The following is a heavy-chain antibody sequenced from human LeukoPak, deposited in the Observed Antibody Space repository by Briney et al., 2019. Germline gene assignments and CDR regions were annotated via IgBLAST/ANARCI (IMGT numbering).Heavy chain of an antibody. CDR2: ISYDGSNK. J-gene: IGHJ6*04. V-gene: IGHV3-30*01. CDR1: GFTFSSYA. CDR3: ARDRGGSDIVVVPAAIRGVMDV. D-gene: IGHD2-2*02. Sequence: GRSLGLSCAASGFTFSSYAMHWVRQAPGKGLEWVAVISYDGSNKYYADSVKGRFTISRDNSKNTLYLQMNSLRAEDTAAYYCARDRGGSDIVVVPAAIRGVMDVWGKGTTVTVSS.